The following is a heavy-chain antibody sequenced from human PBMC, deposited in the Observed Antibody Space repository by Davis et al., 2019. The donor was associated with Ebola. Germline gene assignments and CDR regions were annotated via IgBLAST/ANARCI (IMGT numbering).Heavy chain of an antibody. CDR1: GGTFSSYA. CDR3: ARDSTTTNWGSDY. V-gene: IGHV1-69*13. Sequence: AASVKVSCKASGGTFSSYAISWVRQAPGQGLEWMGGIIPIFGTANYAQKFQGRVTITADESTSTAYMELSSLRSEDTAVYYCARDSTTTNWGSDYWGQGTLVTVSS. CDR2: IIPIFGTA. J-gene: IGHJ4*02. D-gene: IGHD7-27*01.